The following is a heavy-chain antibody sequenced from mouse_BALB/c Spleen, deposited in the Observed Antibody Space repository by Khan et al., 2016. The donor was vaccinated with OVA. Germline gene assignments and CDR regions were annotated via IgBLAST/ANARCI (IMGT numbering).Heavy chain of an antibody. CDR3: ARSYGSWAMDY. D-gene: IGHD1-1*01. CDR2: ITYSGNI. V-gene: IGHV3-8*02. J-gene: IGHJ4*01. CDR1: GDSITSGF. Sequence: EVKLEVSGPSLVKPSQTLSLSCSVTGDSITSGFWNWIRKFPGNKFEYLGYITYSGNIYYNPSLKSRISITRDTSKSQYYLQVNSVTTEDTATYYCARSYGSWAMDYWGQGTSVTVSS.